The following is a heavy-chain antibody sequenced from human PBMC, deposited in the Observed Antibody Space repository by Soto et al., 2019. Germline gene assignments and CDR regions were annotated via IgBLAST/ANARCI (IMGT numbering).Heavy chain of an antibody. CDR3: ARASHDYGGNWFDP. CDR1: GFTFSSYA. Sequence: DVQVLESGGGLVQPGGSLRLSCAASGFTFSSYAMSWVRQAPGKGLEWVSTVTGSGSNTYNADSVKGRFTISRDNSKNTLYLQMKSLRAEDTAIYYCARASHDYGGNWFDPWGQGTLVTVSS. D-gene: IGHD4-17*01. CDR2: VTGSGSNT. V-gene: IGHV3-23*01. J-gene: IGHJ5*02.